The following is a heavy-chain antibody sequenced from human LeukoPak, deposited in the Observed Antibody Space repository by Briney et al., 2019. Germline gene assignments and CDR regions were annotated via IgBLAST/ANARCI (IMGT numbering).Heavy chain of an antibody. CDR2: MNPNSGDA. V-gene: IGHV1-8*01. D-gene: IGHD3-9*01. Sequence: ASVKVSCKASGYTFTSYDINRVRQATGQGLEWMGWMNPNSGDAGYAQKFQGRVTMTRNTSISTAYMELSSLRSEDTAVYYCARGGWLVLRYFDYWGQGTLVTVSS. J-gene: IGHJ4*02. CDR3: ARGGWLVLRYFDY. CDR1: GYTFTSYD.